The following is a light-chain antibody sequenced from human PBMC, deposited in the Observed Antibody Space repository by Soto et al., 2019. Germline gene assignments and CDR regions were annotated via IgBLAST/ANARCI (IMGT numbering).Light chain of an antibody. Sequence: QSALTQPASVSGSPRQSITISCTGTSSDVGGYNYVSWYQQHPGKAPKLMIYDVSNRPSGGSNRFSGSKSGNTASLAVSGLQAEDEADYYCSSYTSSSTVVFGGGTKLTVL. V-gene: IGLV2-14*01. J-gene: IGLJ2*01. CDR2: DVS. CDR1: SSDVGGYNY. CDR3: SSYTSSSTVV.